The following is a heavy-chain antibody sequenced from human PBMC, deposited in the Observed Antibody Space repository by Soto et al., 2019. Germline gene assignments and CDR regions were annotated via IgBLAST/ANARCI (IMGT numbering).Heavy chain of an antibody. CDR1: GYTFTSYY. V-gene: IGHV1-46*03. J-gene: IGHJ6*03. Sequence: ASVKVSCKASGYTFTSYYMHWVRQAPGQGLEWMGIINPSGGSTSYAQKFQGRVTMTRDTSTSTVYMELSSLRSEDTAVYYCARGGYDILTGYYYMDVWGKGTTVTVSS. CDR3: ARGGYDILTGYYYMDV. D-gene: IGHD3-9*01. CDR2: INPSGGST.